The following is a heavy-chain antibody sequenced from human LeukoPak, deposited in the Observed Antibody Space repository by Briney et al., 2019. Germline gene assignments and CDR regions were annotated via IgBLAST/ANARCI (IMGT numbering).Heavy chain of an antibody. J-gene: IGHJ3*02. V-gene: IGHV3-7*01. CDR2: IKEDGNET. CDR1: GFTLSGYW. D-gene: IGHD3-10*01. CDR3: ARDWVAGVPFDAFDI. Sequence: GGSLRLSCAASGFTLSGYWMSWVRQPPGKGLEWVANIKEDGNETYYVDSVKGRFTISRDNAKNSLYLHMNSLTAEDTAMYYCARDWVAGVPFDAFDIWGQGTMVSVFS.